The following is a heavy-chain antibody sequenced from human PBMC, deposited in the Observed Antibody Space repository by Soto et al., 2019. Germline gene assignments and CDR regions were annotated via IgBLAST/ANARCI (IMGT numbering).Heavy chain of an antibody. CDR1: GFTFCHYC. CDR3: AKTAGLGSYYYGMDV. CDR2: ASASGVSR. V-gene: IGHV3-23*01. D-gene: IGHD3-16*01. Sequence: GSLRLSCVASGFTFCHYCMDWVRQVPGKGLEWVSGASASGVSRYYADSVQGRFTISRDNSNNTLYLQMSSLRADDTAIYYCAKTAGLGSYYYGMDVWGQGTTVTVSS. J-gene: IGHJ6*02.